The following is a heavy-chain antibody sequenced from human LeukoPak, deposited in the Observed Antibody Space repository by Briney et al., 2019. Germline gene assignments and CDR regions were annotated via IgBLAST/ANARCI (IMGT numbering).Heavy chain of an antibody. CDR1: GGSFSGYY. V-gene: IGHV4-59*01. D-gene: IGHD6-6*01. Sequence: SETLSLTCAVYGGSFSGYYWSWIRQPPGKGLEWIGYIYYSGSTNYNPSLKSRVTISVDTSKNQFSLKLSSVTAADTAVYYCARAPYSSSSHYYYYYGMDVWGQGTTVTVSS. CDR3: ARAPYSSSSHYYYYYGMDV. CDR2: IYYSGST. J-gene: IGHJ6*02.